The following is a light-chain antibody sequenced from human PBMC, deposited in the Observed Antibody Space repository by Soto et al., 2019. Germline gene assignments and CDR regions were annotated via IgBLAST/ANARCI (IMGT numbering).Light chain of an antibody. Sequence: QPVLTQPPSASGTPGQRVTISCSGSSSNIGSNYVYWYQQLPGTAPKLLIYRSNQRPSGVPDRFSGSKSGTSASLAISGLRSEDEADYYCAAWDDSLSGLVFGGGTKVTVL. J-gene: IGLJ2*01. CDR3: AAWDDSLSGLV. CDR1: SSNIGSNY. CDR2: RSN. V-gene: IGLV1-47*01.